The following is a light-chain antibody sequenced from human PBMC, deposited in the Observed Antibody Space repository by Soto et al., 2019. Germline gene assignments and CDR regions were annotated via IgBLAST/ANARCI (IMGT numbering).Light chain of an antibody. CDR1: QSVTSNY. V-gene: IGKV3-20*01. CDR3: QQYGHSPQFT. Sequence: EIVLTQSPGTLSLSPGERATLSCRASQSVTSNYLTWYQQNPGQAPRLLIYGASSRATGIPDRFSGSGSGTDFTLTISRLEPEDFAVYYCQQYGHSPQFTFGQGTTVEIK. J-gene: IGKJ1*01. CDR2: GAS.